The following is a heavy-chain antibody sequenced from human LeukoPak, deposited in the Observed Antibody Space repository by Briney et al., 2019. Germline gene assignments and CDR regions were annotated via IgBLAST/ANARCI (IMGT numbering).Heavy chain of an antibody. CDR3: ASTSGYDPNWFDP. J-gene: IGHJ5*02. V-gene: IGHV3-11*01. CDR2: ISSSGSTI. D-gene: IGHD5-12*01. Sequence: GGSLRLSCAASGFTFSDYYMSWIRQAPGKGLEWVSYISSSGSTIYYADSVKGRFTISRDNAKNSLYLQMNSLRAEDTAVYYCASTSGYDPNWFDPWGRGTLVTVSS. CDR1: GFTFSDYY.